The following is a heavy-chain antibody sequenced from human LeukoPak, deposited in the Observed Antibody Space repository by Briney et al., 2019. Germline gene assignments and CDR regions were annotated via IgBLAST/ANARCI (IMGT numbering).Heavy chain of an antibody. V-gene: IGHV3-48*04. CDR2: ISISSSSI. Sequence: HPWGSLRLSCAASGFTFSSYGMNWVRQAPGEELEWVSYISISSSSISYADSVKGRFTISRDNAKNSLYLQMNSLRAEDTAIYYCARAGLGYSYGTGYYYYMDVWGQGTLVTVSS. CDR3: ARAGLGYSYGTGYYYYMDV. J-gene: IGHJ6*03. D-gene: IGHD5-18*01. CDR1: GFTFSSYG.